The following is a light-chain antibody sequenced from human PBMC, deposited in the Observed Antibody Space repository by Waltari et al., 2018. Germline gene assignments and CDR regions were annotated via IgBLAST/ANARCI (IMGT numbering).Light chain of an antibody. CDR3: QHYVRLPAT. Sequence: EIVLTQSPGTLSLSPGERATLSCRASQSVSRALAWYQQKPGPAPRLLIYGTSNRATGIPDRFSGSGSGTDFSLTISRLEPEDVAVYFCQHYVRLPATFGQGTKVEIK. CDR2: GTS. CDR1: QSVSRA. V-gene: IGKV3-20*01. J-gene: IGKJ1*01.